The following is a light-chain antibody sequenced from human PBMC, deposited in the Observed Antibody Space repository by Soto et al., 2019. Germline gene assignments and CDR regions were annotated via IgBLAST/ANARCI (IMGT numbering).Light chain of an antibody. CDR2: DVS. V-gene: IGLV2-14*01. CDR3: SAFTGTTYV. Sequence: SVLTQPASVSGSPGQSITISCTGSSSDVGGNKYVSWYQQYPGKAPKLMICDVSNRPSGVSNRFSSSKSGNTASLTISGLQAEDEADYYCSAFTGTTYVFGTGTKVTVL. CDR1: SSDVGGNKY. J-gene: IGLJ1*01.